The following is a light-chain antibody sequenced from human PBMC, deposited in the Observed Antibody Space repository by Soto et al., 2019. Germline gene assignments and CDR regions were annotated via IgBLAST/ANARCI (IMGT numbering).Light chain of an antibody. CDR3: QQYGSSPT. CDR2: DAS. V-gene: IGKV3-20*01. CDR1: QSVSSSY. J-gene: IGKJ4*01. Sequence: EIVLTQSPGTLSLSPGERATLSCRASQSVSSSYLAWYQHKPGQAPRLLIYDASSRATGIPDRFSGSGSGTHFTITISRLEAEDFAVYYCQQYGSSPTFGGGTKVEI.